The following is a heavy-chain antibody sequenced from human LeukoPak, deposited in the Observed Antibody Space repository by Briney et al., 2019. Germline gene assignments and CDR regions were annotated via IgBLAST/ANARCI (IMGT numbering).Heavy chain of an antibody. D-gene: IGHD1-20*01. CDR2: INPNSGGT. V-gene: IGHV1-2*02. J-gene: IGHJ4*02. CDR1: GYTFTGYY. Sequence: ASVKVSCKASGYTFTGYYMHWVRQAPGQGLEWMGWINPNSGGTNYAQKFQGRVTMTRDTSISTGYMELSRLRSDDTAVYYCASPEAYNWKFDYWGQGTLVTVSS. CDR3: ASPEAYNWKFDY.